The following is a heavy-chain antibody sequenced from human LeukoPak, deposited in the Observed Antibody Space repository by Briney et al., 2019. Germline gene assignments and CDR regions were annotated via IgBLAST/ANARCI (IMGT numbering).Heavy chain of an antibody. CDR1: GYTFSGYY. CDR2: INPNSTTT. D-gene: IGHD5-18*01. Sequence: ASVKVSCKASGYTFSGYYVHWARQAPGQGLEWMGWINPNSTTTHYAQKFQGRVTMTRDTSISTAYMELRRLRSDDTATYYCARVRDRMKGYKFDYWGQGTLVTVSS. V-gene: IGHV1-2*02. CDR3: ARVRDRMKGYKFDY. J-gene: IGHJ4*02.